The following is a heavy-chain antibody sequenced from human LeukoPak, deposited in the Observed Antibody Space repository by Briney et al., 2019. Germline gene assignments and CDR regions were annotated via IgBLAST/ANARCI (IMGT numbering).Heavy chain of an antibody. Sequence: ASVTVSCKASGYTFTSYDINWVRQAPGQGLEWMGWMNPNSGNTVYAQKFQGRVTMTRNTSISTAYMELSSLRSEDTAVYYCARAGKEYYDTLGLYNWFDPWGQGTLVTVSS. CDR3: ARAGKEYYDTLGLYNWFDP. J-gene: IGHJ5*02. V-gene: IGHV1-8*01. CDR1: GYTFTSYD. D-gene: IGHD3-9*01. CDR2: MNPNSGNT.